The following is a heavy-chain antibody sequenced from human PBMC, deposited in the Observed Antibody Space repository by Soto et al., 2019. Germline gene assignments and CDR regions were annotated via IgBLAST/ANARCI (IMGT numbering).Heavy chain of an antibody. D-gene: IGHD3-22*01. Sequence: PGGSLRLSCSASGFTFSNFAMHWVRQAPGKGLEYVSVISSNGGSTYYADSVKGRFTISRDNSKNTLYLQMSSLRAEDTAVYYCVKDALTLSYYSDYWGQGTLVTVSS. J-gene: IGHJ4*02. CDR2: ISSNGGST. CDR3: VKDALTLSYYSDY. CDR1: GFTFSNFA. V-gene: IGHV3-64D*06.